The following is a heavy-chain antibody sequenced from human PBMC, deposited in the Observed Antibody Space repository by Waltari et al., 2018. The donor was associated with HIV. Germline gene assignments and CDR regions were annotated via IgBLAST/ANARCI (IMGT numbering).Heavy chain of an antibody. J-gene: IGHJ2*01. Sequence: QAQLVQSGAEVKKPGSSVTVSCTSSGGIFSTSGPNWPRQGPGQGLAWMGGIVPLLGTATYAQIVQGRVTITADEVTTTTHMELSSLTSEDTALYYCARLGGGNGDRYWHFDLWGRGTLVTVSS. CDR1: GGIFSTSG. D-gene: IGHD2-21*01. V-gene: IGHV1-69*01. CDR3: ARLGGGNGDRYWHFDL. CDR2: IVPLLGTA.